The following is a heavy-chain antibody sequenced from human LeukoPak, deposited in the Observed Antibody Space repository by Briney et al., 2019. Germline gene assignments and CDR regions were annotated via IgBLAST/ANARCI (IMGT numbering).Heavy chain of an antibody. Sequence: HPGGSLRLSCAASGFTFNSYGMSWVRQAPGKGLEWVSAISGSGGSTYYADSVKGRFTISRDNSKNTLYLQMNSLRAEDTAVYYCAKGGGYDYYYYYYMDVWGKGTTVTISS. D-gene: IGHD5-12*01. J-gene: IGHJ6*03. CDR2: ISGSGGST. CDR1: GFTFNSYG. V-gene: IGHV3-23*01. CDR3: AKGGGYDYYYYYYMDV.